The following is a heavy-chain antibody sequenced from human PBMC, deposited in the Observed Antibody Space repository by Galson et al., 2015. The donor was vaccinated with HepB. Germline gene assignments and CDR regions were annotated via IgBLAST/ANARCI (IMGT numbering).Heavy chain of an antibody. J-gene: IGHJ4*02. V-gene: IGHV3-33*01. CDR1: GFTFSSYG. CDR2: IWYDGSNK. Sequence: SLRLSCAASGFTFSSYGMHWVRQAPGKGLEWVAVIWYDGSNKYYADSVKGRFTISRDNSKNTLYLQMNSLRAEDTAVYYCARKSRPHYFDYWGQGTLVTVSS. CDR3: ARKSRPHYFDY.